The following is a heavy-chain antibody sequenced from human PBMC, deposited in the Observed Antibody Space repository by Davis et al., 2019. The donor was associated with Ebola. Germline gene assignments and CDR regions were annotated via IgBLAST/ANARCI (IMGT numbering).Heavy chain of an antibody. CDR1: GYSFTTYG. CDR2: ISPYNGKT. Sequence: ASVKVSCKASGYSFTTYGISWVRQAPGQGLEWMGWISPYNGKTNFAQKFQATVTMTTDTSTNTAYLELRSLRSNDTAVYYCARGGGYSFAPDFWSQGTLVTVS. V-gene: IGHV1-18*01. J-gene: IGHJ4*02. CDR3: ARGGGYSFAPDF. D-gene: IGHD5-18*01.